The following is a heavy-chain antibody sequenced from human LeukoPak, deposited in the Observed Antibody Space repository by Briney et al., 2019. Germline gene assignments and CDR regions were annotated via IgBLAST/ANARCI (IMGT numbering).Heavy chain of an antibody. CDR3: ARVNGPRDAFDI. J-gene: IGHJ3*02. CDR1: GYSISRGRYY. V-gene: IGHV4-61*02. Sequence: SETLSLTCTVSGYSISRGRYYWSWIRQPAGKGLEWIGRIYTSGSTNYNPSLKSRVTISVDTSKNQFSLKLSSVTAADTAVYYCARVNGPRDAFDIWGQGTMVTVSS. D-gene: IGHD2-8*01. CDR2: IYTSGST.